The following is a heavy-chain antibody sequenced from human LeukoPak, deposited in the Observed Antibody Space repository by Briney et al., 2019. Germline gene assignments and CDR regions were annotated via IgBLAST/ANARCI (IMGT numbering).Heavy chain of an antibody. J-gene: IGHJ6*03. CDR2: IIPIFGKA. V-gene: IGHV1-69*05. CDR3: ARAQDRRYCSGGSCYAPHFNYYYYYMDV. D-gene: IGHD2-15*01. CDR1: GGTFSSYA. Sequence: ASVKVSCKASGGTFSSYAISWVRQAPGQGLEWMGGIIPIFGKANYAQKFQGRVTITTDESTSTAYMELSSLRSEDTAVYYCARAQDRRYCSGGSCYAPHFNYYYYYMDVWGKGTTVTVSS.